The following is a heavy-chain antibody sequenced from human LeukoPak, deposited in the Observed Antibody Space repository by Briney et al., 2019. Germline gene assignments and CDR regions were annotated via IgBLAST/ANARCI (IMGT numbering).Heavy chain of an antibody. Sequence: PGGSLRLSCAASGFIFSDYYMSWIRQAPGKGLEWVSYISAGGTRYYADSVKGRFTISRDNAKNALYLQMNSLRAEDTALYYCARESRVGYSSSWYVYYYYYMDVWGKGTTVTVSS. CDR1: GFIFSDYY. D-gene: IGHD6-13*01. J-gene: IGHJ6*03. V-gene: IGHV3-11*01. CDR2: ISAGGTR. CDR3: ARESRVGYSSSWYVYYYYYMDV.